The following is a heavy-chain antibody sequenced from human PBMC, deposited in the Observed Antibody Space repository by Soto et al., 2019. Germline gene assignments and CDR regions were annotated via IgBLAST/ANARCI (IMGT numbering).Heavy chain of an antibody. Sequence: EVQLLESGGGLVQPGGSLRHSCAASGFSFSTYAMSWVRQAPGKGLEWVSGISAGGGNTFYADSVRGRFTISRDNSKNTLDLQINSLRAEDTALYYCVKHSEYQLLSWFDPWGQGTLVTVSS. CDR3: VKHSEYQLLSWFDP. CDR1: GFSFSTYA. CDR2: ISAGGGNT. D-gene: IGHD2-2*01. V-gene: IGHV3-23*01. J-gene: IGHJ5*02.